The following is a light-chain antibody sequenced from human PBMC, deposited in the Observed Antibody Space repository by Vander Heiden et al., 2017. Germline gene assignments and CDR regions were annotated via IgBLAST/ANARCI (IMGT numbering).Light chain of an antibody. Sequence: IVMEQSPATLVGYPGESATLPCRASQSVSSNNAWYRQKPGQAHRLLIYGASTRAPGIPARFSGSGSGTDFTLTIRSLQSEDFAVYYCQQYQNWQPLWTFGQGTKVEIK. CDR1: QSVSSN. CDR2: GAS. V-gene: IGKV3-15*01. CDR3: QQYQNWQPLWT. J-gene: IGKJ1*01.